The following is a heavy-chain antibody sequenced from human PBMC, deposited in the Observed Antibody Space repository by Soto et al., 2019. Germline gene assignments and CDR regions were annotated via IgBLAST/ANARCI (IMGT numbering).Heavy chain of an antibody. CDR3: AKGLYYYDSSVYRLFYX. CDR2: VSFSGGTT. CDR1: GFIFNNYA. Sequence: PGGSLRLSCAASGFIFNNYAMSWVRQAPGKGLEWVSTVSFSGGTTYYADSLKVRFTISRDNYKKTVYLQMNRLRADDTAIYYCAKGLYYYDSSVYRLFYXWGQGTLFTVSX. V-gene: IGHV3-23*01. J-gene: IGHJ4*02. D-gene: IGHD3-22*01.